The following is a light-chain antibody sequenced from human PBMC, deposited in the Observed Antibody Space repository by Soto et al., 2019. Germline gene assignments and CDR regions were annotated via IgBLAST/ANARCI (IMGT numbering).Light chain of an antibody. CDR2: GAA. V-gene: IGKV3-20*01. CDR3: MYT. Sequence: ELPLTESQGTLSLSLGERTTLSCRASQSVSSSFLAWYQQKPGQAPRLLTYGAASRATGIPDRFSGSGSRTDFTLSFSRLYSEDYTAYSDMYT. CDR1: QSVSSSF. J-gene: IGKJ2*01.